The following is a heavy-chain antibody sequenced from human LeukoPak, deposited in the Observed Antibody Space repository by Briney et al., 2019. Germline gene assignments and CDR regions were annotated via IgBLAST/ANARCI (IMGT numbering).Heavy chain of an antibody. CDR3: AKSQQFGFDY. V-gene: IGHV3-30*02. CDR2: IRYDGSIK. D-gene: IGHD6-6*01. CDR1: GFTFSSYA. Sequence: GGSLRLSCAASGFTFSSYAMSWVRQAPGKGLEWVTFIRYDGSIKYYADSAKGRFTISRDNSKNTLYLQMNSLRAEDTAVYYCAKSQQFGFDYWGQGTLVTVSS. J-gene: IGHJ4*02.